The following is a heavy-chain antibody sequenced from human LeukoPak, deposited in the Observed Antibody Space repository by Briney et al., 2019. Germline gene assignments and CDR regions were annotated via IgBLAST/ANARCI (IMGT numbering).Heavy chain of an antibody. CDR1: GYTFTSYD. CDR2: MNPNSGNT. Sequence: ASVKVSCKASGYTFTSYDINWVRQATGQGLEWMGWMNPNSGNTGYAQKFQGRVTITRNTSISTAYMELRSLRSDDTAVYYCARDRHIAAAVYYYYMDVWGKGTPVTVSS. CDR3: ARDRHIAAAVYYYYMDV. J-gene: IGHJ6*03. D-gene: IGHD6-13*01. V-gene: IGHV1-8*03.